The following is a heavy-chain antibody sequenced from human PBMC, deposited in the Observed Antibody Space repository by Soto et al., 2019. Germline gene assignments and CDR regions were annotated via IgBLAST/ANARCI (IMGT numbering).Heavy chain of an antibody. D-gene: IGHD1-1*01. V-gene: IGHV3-11*01. Sequence: PGGSLRLSCAASGFTFSDFYMSWIRQAPGKGLEWISYISSGSTNIFYADSVKGRFTVSRDNAKNSVYLQMDSLRAEDTAVYYCARDRNAAGSDDRGQGTLVTVSS. CDR2: ISSGSTNI. J-gene: IGHJ4*02. CDR3: ARDRNAAGSDD. CDR1: GFTFSDFY.